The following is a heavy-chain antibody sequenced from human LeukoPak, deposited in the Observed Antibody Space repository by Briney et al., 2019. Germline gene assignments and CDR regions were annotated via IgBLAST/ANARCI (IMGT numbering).Heavy chain of an antibody. Sequence: QSGGSLRLSCAASGFTFSRHWVSWVREAPGRGRGWVAYIKHDGSEKDYVNSVKGRLTISTDNANNSLYLQMNSLSAEDTAVYYCARKYSWGQGTLVTVSS. CDR3: ARKYS. CDR1: GFTFSRHW. J-gene: IGHJ4*02. CDR2: IKHDGSEK. V-gene: IGHV3-7*01.